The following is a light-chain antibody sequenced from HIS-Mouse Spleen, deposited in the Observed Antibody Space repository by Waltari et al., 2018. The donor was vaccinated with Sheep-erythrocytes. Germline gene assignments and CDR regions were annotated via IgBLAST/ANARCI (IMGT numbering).Light chain of an antibody. CDR3: CSYAGSSTWV. Sequence: QSALTQPASVSGSPGQSITISCTGISSDVGSYNLVPWYQQHPGKAPKLMIYEGSKRPSGVSNRFSGSNAGNTASLTISGLQAEDEADYYCCSYAGSSTWVFGGGTKLTVL. CDR2: EGS. V-gene: IGLV2-23*01. J-gene: IGLJ3*02. CDR1: SSDVGSYNL.